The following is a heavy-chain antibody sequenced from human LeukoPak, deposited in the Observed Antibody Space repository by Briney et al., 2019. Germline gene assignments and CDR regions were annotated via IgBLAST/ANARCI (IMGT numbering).Heavy chain of an antibody. CDR1: GGSISSGGYS. Sequence: PSETLSLTCAVSGGSISSGGYSWSWIRQPPGKGLEWIGYIYHSGGTYYNPSLKSRVTISVDRSKNQFSLKLSSVTAADTAVYYCARAYCSGGGCYLRGSWFDPWGQGTLVTVSS. CDR3: ARAYCSGGGCYLRGSWFDP. J-gene: IGHJ5*02. D-gene: IGHD2-15*01. V-gene: IGHV4-30-2*01. CDR2: IYHSGGT.